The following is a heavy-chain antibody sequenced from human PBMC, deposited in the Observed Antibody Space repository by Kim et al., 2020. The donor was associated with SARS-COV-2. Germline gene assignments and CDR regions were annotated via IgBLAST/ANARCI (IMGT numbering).Heavy chain of an antibody. CDR2: IWYDGSNK. J-gene: IGHJ4*02. D-gene: IGHD3-22*01. CDR3: AKEWSSFSSGYLFDY. CDR1: GFTFSSYG. Sequence: GGSLRLSCAASGFTFSSYGMHWVRQAPGKGLEWVAVIWYDGSNKYYADSVKGRFTISRDNSKNTLYLQMNSLRAEDTAVYYCAKEWSSFSSGYLFDYWGQGTLVTVSS. V-gene: IGHV3-33*06.